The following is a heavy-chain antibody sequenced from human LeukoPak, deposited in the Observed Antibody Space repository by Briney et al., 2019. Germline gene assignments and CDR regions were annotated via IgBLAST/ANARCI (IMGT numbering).Heavy chain of an antibody. V-gene: IGHV3-30-3*01. J-gene: IGHJ4*02. CDR2: TSSDLNVK. CDR3: AREGYYGSGSPPSLYFDY. CDR1: GFTFRNYV. D-gene: IGHD3-10*01. Sequence: GGSLRLSCAASGFTFRNYVIHWVRQAPGKGLEWVAVTSSDLNVKLYADSVKGRFTISRDNSRSTLYLQMNSLRPEDTAIHYCAREGYYGSGSPPSLYFDYWGQGTLVTVSS.